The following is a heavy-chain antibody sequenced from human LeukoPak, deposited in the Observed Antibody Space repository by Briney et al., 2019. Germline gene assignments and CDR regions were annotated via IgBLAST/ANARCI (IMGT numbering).Heavy chain of an antibody. D-gene: IGHD1/OR15-1a*01. Sequence: GGSLRLSCAASGFTFSDYGMYWVRQAPGKGLEWVAVIWYDGSNKYYADSVKGRFTISRDNAKNTLYLQMNSLRAEDTAVYYCARDQAGTTNAIDYWGQGILVTVSS. V-gene: IGHV3-33*01. CDR1: GFTFSDYG. CDR3: ARDQAGTTNAIDY. J-gene: IGHJ4*02. CDR2: IWYDGSNK.